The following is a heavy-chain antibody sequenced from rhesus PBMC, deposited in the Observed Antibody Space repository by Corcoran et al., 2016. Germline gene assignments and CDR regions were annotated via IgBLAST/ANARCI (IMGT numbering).Heavy chain of an antibody. J-gene: IGHJ4*01. CDR2: IYCSSGST. Sequence: QVQLQESGPGGVKPSETLSLTCAVSGGSISSGYDWSWIRQPPGKGLEWIGYIYCSSGSTNYNPSRNNRVTSSKDASKNQFCLKLSSVTAADTAVYYCARSIAAAGMSFDYWGQGVLVTVSS. V-gene: IGHV4-76*01. CDR1: GGSISSGYD. D-gene: IGHD6-25*01. CDR3: ARSIAAAGMSFDY.